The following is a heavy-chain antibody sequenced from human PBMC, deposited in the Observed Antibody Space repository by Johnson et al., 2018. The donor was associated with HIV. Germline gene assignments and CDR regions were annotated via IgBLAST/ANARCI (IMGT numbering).Heavy chain of an antibody. D-gene: IGHD6-13*01. V-gene: IGHV3-30-3*01. J-gene: IGHJ3*02. CDR1: EFTFSSYA. CDR3: AKDIQAEHLQEGAFDI. CDR2: ISYDGSNK. Sequence: QVQLVESGGGVVQPGRSLRLSCAASEFTFSSYAMHWVRQAPGKGLEWVAVISYDGSNKYYADSVKGRFTISRDNAKNSLYLQMNSLRAEDTALYYCAKDIQAEHLQEGAFDIWGQGTMVTVSS.